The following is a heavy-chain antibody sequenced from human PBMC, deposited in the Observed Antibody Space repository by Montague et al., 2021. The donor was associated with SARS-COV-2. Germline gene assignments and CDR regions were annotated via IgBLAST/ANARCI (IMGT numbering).Heavy chain of an antibody. D-gene: IGHD3-9*01. CDR2: ISSSSSYT. J-gene: IGHJ6*02. CDR1: GFTFSDYY. V-gene: IGHV3-11*06. CDR3: ARDQPHYDILTGYYKDYYYMDV. Sequence: SLRLSCAASGFTFSDYYMSWIRQAPGKGLEWVSYISSSSSYTNYADSVKGRFTISRDNAKNPLYLHMNSLRAEDTAVYYCARDQPHYDILTGYYKDYYYMDVWGQGTTVTVSS.